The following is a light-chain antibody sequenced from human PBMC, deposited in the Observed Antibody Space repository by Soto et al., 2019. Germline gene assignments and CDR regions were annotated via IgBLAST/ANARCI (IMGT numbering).Light chain of an antibody. J-gene: IGLJ1*01. CDR3: SSYAGSNSIV. CDR1: SSDVGGYNF. V-gene: IGLV2-8*01. Sequence: QSVLTQPPSASGSPGRSVTISCTGASSDVGGYNFVSWYQQHPGKAPKLLIYEVTKRPSGVPDRFSGSRSGNTASLTVSGLQAEDEADYYCSSYAGSNSIVFGTGTKGTVL. CDR2: EVT.